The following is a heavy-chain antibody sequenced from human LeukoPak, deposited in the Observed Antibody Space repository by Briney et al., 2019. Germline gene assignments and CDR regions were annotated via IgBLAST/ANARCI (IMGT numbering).Heavy chain of an antibody. J-gene: IGHJ4*02. CDR1: GLSISNDW. V-gene: IGHV3-15*01. CDR2: VKSKSAGETT. D-gene: IGHD3-10*01. CDR3: TLIQGWGSGSYYRDF. Sequence: GGSLRLSCAASGLSISNDWMSWVRQAPGKGLEWVARVKSKSAGETTDYAPPVKGRFTISRDDSKNTLYLQMNSLKTEDTAVYYCTLIQGWGSGSYYRDFWGQGTLVTVSS.